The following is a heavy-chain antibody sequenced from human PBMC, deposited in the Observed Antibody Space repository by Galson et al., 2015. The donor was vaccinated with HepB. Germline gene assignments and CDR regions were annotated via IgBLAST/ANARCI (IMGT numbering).Heavy chain of an antibody. V-gene: IGHV1-3*01. CDR3: ARWLVRGVPPYYYYYYGMDV. Sequence: SVKVSCKASGYTFTTYAMHWVRQAPGQRLEWMGWINAGNGNTKYSQKFQGRVTITRDTSASTAYMELSSLRSEDTAVYYCARWLVRGVPPYYYYYYGMDVWGQGTTVTVSS. CDR1: GYTFTTYA. D-gene: IGHD3-10*01. J-gene: IGHJ6*02. CDR2: INAGNGNT.